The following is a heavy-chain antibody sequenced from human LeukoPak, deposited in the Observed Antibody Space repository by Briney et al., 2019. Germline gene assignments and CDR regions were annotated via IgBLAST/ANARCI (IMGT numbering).Heavy chain of an antibody. CDR3: ARGPGPYDFWSGYYEVYYFDY. D-gene: IGHD3-3*01. CDR1: GYTFTGYY. Sequence: GASVKVSCKASGYTFTGYYMHWVRQAPGQGLEWMGWINPNSGGTNYAQKFQGRVTMTRDTSISTAYMELSRLRSDDTAVYYCARGPGPYDFWSGYYEVYYFDYWGQGTLVTVSS. J-gene: IGHJ4*02. CDR2: INPNSGGT. V-gene: IGHV1-2*02.